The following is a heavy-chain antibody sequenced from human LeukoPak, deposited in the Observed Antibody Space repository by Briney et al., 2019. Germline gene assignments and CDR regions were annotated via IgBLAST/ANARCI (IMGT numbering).Heavy chain of an antibody. V-gene: IGHV1-2*02. CDR1: EYTFTDYH. CDR2: INPKSGGT. J-gene: IGHJ4*02. CDR3: ARRYSDSSEGFDC. Sequence: GASVKVSCKASEYTFTDYHIHWVRQAPGQGLEWMGWINPKSGGTNYAQKFQDRVIMTRDTSITTAYMELSGLTSDDTAVYYCARRYSDSSEGFDCWGQGTLVTVSS. D-gene: IGHD6-6*01.